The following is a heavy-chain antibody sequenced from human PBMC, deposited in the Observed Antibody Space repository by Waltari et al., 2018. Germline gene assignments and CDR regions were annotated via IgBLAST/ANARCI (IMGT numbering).Heavy chain of an antibody. Sequence: QLHLQESGPGLVQPSETLSLNCSVSGDSINSRTYYWCWIRQPPGKGLEWLGSIYYSGTTYYNPSLKSRVTISIDTSKNQFSVRLSSVTAADTAFYYCAGLTGATKPFRFDYWGQGILATVSS. CDR2: IYYSGTT. D-gene: IGHD1-20*01. CDR3: AGLTGATKPFRFDY. CDR1: GDSINSRTYY. J-gene: IGHJ4*02. V-gene: IGHV4-39*01.